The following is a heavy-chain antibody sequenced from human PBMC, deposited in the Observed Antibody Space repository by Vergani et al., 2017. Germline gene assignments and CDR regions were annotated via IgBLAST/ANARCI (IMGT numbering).Heavy chain of an antibody. J-gene: IGHJ4*02. Sequence: QVQLQESGPGLVKPSQTLSLTCTVSGGSISSGGYYWSWIRQHPGKGLEWIGYIYYSGSTYYNPSLKGRVTLSVDTSKNQFSLKLSSVTAADTAVYYCARDGASSSWSAFDYWGQGTLVTVSS. D-gene: IGHD6-13*01. CDR2: IYYSGST. CDR3: ARDGASSSWSAFDY. CDR1: GGSISSGGYY. V-gene: IGHV4-31*03.